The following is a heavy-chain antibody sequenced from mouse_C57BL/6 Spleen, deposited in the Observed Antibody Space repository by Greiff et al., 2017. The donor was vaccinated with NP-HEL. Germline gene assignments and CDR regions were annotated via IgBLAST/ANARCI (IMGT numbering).Heavy chain of an antibody. CDR3: ARDQGGNYNY. V-gene: IGHV5-4*01. J-gene: IGHJ2*01. Sequence: EVKLMESGGGLVKPGGSLKLSCAASGFTFSSSAMSWVRQTPEKRLEWVATISDGGSYTYYPANVKGRFTISRDNTKNNLYLQMSHLKSEDTAMYNCARDQGGNYNYWGQGTTLTVSS. D-gene: IGHD2-1*01. CDR2: ISDGGSYT. CDR1: GFTFSSSA.